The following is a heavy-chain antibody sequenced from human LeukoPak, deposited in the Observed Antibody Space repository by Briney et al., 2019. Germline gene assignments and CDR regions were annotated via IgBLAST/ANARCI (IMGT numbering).Heavy chain of an antibody. D-gene: IGHD6-13*01. V-gene: IGHV1-69*05. Sequence: ASVKVSCKASGGTSSSYAISWVRQAPGQGLEWMGGIIPIFGTANYAQKFQGRVTITTDESTSTAYMELSSLRSEDTAVYYCAQTGGIAAPMGYWGQGTLVTVSS. J-gene: IGHJ4*02. CDR3: AQTGGIAAPMGY. CDR2: IIPIFGTA. CDR1: GGTSSSYA.